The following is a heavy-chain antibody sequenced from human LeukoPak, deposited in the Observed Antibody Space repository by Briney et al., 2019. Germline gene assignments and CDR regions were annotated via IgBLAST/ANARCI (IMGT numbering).Heavy chain of an antibody. D-gene: IGHD5-24*01. Sequence: GGSLRLSCVTSGFSFSNYGMHWVRQAPGKGLEWAAVISHDVSEKYYVDSVKGRFTISRDNAKNSLYLQMNSLRAEDTAVYYCAKEGRSLQTYWGQGTLVTVSS. CDR1: GFSFSNYG. V-gene: IGHV3-30*18. CDR2: ISHDVSEK. CDR3: AKEGRSLQTY. J-gene: IGHJ4*02.